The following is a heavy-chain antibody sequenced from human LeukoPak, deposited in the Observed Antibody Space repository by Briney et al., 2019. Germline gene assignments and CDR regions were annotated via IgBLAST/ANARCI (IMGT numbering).Heavy chain of an antibody. D-gene: IGHD2-15*01. Sequence: GGSLRLSCAASGFTFSSYWMHWVRQAPGKGLVWVSRINSDGSSTSYADSVKGRFTISRDNAKSSLYLQMNSLRAEDTAVYYCARSHSAYSLDYWGQGTLVTVSS. CDR2: INSDGSST. CDR1: GFTFSSYW. V-gene: IGHV3-74*01. CDR3: ARSHSAYSLDY. J-gene: IGHJ4*02.